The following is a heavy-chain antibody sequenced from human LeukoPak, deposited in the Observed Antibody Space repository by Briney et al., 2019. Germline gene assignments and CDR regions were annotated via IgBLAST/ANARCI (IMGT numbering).Heavy chain of an antibody. CDR2: INHSGST. Sequence: SETLSLTCAVYGGPFSGYYWSWIRQPPGKGLEWIGEINHSGSTNYNPSLKSRVTISVDTSKNQFSLKLSSVTAADTAVYYCARRGVRGVTAWGQGTLVAVSS. D-gene: IGHD3-10*01. CDR1: GGPFSGYY. CDR3: ARRGVRGVTA. V-gene: IGHV4-34*01. J-gene: IGHJ5*02.